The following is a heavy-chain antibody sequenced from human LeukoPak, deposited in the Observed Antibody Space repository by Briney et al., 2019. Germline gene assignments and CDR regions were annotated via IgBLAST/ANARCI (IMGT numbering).Heavy chain of an antibody. J-gene: IGHJ4*02. D-gene: IGHD5-12*01. Sequence: SETLSLTCTVSGGSLSSYFWNWIRQPPGKGLEWIGYMHNSGTSNYNPSLKSRVTIALDTSKNQFSLKLSSVTAADTAVYYCARDGYSGNDGLWGQGSLVTVSS. CDR1: GGSLSSYF. V-gene: IGHV4-59*01. CDR2: MHNSGTS. CDR3: ARDGYSGNDGL.